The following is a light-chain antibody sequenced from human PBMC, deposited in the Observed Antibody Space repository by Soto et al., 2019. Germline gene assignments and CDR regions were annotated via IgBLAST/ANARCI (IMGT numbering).Light chain of an antibody. CDR1: QSVSSSY. Sequence: EIVLTQSPGTLSLSPGERATLSCRASQSVSSSYLAWYQQKPGQAPRLIIYGASDRATGIPDRFSGSGSGTDFTLTISRLEPDDFAVYYCQQYGSSPYTFGQGTQLEIK. J-gene: IGKJ2*01. CDR2: GAS. V-gene: IGKV3-20*01. CDR3: QQYGSSPYT.